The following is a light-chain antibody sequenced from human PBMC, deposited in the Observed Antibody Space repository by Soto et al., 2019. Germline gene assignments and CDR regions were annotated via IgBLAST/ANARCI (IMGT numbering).Light chain of an antibody. V-gene: IGKV1-5*03. CDR1: QDINKW. J-gene: IGKJ2*01. CDR2: KAS. Sequence: DIQMTQSPSTLSASVGDRVTITCRASQDINKWLAWYQQKPGTAPKLLISKASILESGVPSRFSGSGSGTDYTLIISCLQSEDFATYYCQQYYSFPYTFGQGTKLEIK. CDR3: QQYYSFPYT.